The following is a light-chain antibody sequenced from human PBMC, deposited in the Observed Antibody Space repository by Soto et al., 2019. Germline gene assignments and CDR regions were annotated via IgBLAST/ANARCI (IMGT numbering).Light chain of an antibody. CDR1: QGITDR. Sequence: DLQMTQSPSSLSASVGDRVTLTCRASQGITDRLTWFQQKPGKAPKSLIYDASTLQYGVPSRFSGGGSGTDFTLTISSLQPEDSATYYCQQYGNYPYTFGLGTKLEIK. CDR3: QQYGNYPYT. CDR2: DAS. V-gene: IGKV1-16*01. J-gene: IGKJ2*01.